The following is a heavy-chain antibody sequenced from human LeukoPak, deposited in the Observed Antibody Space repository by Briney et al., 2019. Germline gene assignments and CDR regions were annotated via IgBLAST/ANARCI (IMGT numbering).Heavy chain of an antibody. Sequence: GGSLRLSCAASGFTVSSNYMSWVRQAPGKGLEWVSVIYSGGSTYYADSVKGRFTISRDNSKNTLYLQMNSLRAEDTAVYYCARDDGTYYYDMDVWGQGTTVTVSS. D-gene: IGHD1-26*01. V-gene: IGHV3-66*01. J-gene: IGHJ6*02. CDR1: GFTVSSNY. CDR3: ARDDGTYYYDMDV. CDR2: IYSGGST.